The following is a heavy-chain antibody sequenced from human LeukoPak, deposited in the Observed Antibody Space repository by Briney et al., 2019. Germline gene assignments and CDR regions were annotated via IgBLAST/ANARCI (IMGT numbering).Heavy chain of an antibody. V-gene: IGHV4-34*01. J-gene: IGHJ4*02. CDR2: INHSGST. Sequence: SETLSLTCAVYGGSFSGYYWSWIRQPPGKGLEWIGEINHSGSTNYNPSLKSRVTISVDTSKNQFSLKLSSVTAADTAVYYCAGCPDYYDSSGYHNWGQGTLVTVSS. CDR1: GGSFSGYY. CDR3: AGCPDYYDSSGYHN. D-gene: IGHD3-22*01.